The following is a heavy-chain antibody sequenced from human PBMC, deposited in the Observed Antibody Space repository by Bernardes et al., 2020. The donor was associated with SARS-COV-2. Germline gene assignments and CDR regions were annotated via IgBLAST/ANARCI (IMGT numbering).Heavy chain of an antibody. D-gene: IGHD6-19*01. Sequence: LRLSCAASGFTFSSYSMNWVRQAPGKGLEWVSYISSSKNTIYYTDSVKGRFTISRDNAKNSLSLQMSRLRAEDTAVYYCARGRSGWYNFDYWGQGTLVTVSS. CDR3: ARGRSGWYNFDY. CDR2: ISSSKNTI. CDR1: GFTFSSYS. V-gene: IGHV3-48*01. J-gene: IGHJ4*02.